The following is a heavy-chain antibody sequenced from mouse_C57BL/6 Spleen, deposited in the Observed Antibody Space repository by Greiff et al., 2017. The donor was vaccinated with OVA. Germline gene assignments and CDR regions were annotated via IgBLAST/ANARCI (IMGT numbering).Heavy chain of an antibody. Sequence: QVTLKVSGPGILQSSQTLSLTCSFSGFSLSTSGMGVSWIRQPSGKGLEWLAHIYWDDDKRYNPSLKRRLTLSKDTSRNQVFLKISSVDTADTATYYGARQGDQGYAMDYWGQGTSVTVSS. J-gene: IGHJ4*01. V-gene: IGHV8-12*01. CDR2: IYWDDDK. CDR3: ARQGDQGYAMDY. D-gene: IGHD2-13*01. CDR1: GFSLSTSGMG.